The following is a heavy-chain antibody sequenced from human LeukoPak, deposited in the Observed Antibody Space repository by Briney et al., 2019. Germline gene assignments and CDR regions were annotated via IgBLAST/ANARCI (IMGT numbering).Heavy chain of an antibody. CDR3: ARPRGYNSVYESDY. Sequence: ASVKVSCKSSGYTFFSYGISWVRPAPGQGLEWMGWISGYSGNTTYAQKFQGIVTMTTDTSTSTAYMELRILRPSATAVYYCARPRGYNSVYESDYWGQGTLVTVSS. CDR1: GYTFFSYG. V-gene: IGHV1-18*01. J-gene: IGHJ4*02. CDR2: ISGYSGNT. D-gene: IGHD5-18*01.